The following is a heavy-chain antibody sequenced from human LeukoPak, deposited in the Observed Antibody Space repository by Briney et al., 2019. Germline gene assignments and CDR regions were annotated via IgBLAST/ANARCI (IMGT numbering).Heavy chain of an antibody. CDR1: GFTFSDYY. V-gene: IGHV3-11*01. Sequence: GGSLRLSCAASGFTFSDYYMSWIRQAPGKGLEWVSYISSTGNIIYYADSVRGRFTISRDNAKNSLYLQMNSLRAEDTAVYYCAGVATGYSYYYYYMDVWGKGTTVTVSS. J-gene: IGHJ6*03. CDR3: AGVATGYSYYYYYMDV. D-gene: IGHD2-15*01. CDR2: ISSTGNII.